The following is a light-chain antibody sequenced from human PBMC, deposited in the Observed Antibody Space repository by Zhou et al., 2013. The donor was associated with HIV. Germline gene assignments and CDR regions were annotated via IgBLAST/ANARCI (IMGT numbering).Light chain of an antibody. J-gene: IGKJ5*01. CDR1: QSVVSAY. CDR2: GAS. CDR3: QQFHTSSIT. V-gene: IGKV3-20*01. Sequence: EIVLTQSPGTLSLSPGERATLSCRASQSVVSAYLAWYQHKPGQAPRLLIFGASTRATGVPDRFSGSGSGTDFTLTIGSLEPEDFAVYYCQQFHTSSITFGQGTRLEIK.